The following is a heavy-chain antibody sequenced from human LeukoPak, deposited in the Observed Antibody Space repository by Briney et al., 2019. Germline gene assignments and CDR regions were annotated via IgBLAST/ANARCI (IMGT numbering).Heavy chain of an antibody. CDR2: IKQDGSEK. Sequence: GGSLRLSCAASGFTFSSYAMSWVRQAPGKGLEWVANIKQDGSEKYYVDSVKGRFTISRDNAKNSLYLQMNSLRAEDTAVYYCARQLVGDWFDPWGQGTLVTVSS. J-gene: IGHJ5*02. D-gene: IGHD6-6*01. CDR1: GFTFSSYA. V-gene: IGHV3-7*01. CDR3: ARQLVGDWFDP.